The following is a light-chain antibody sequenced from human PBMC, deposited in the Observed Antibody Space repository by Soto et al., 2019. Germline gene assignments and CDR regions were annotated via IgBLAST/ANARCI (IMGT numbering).Light chain of an antibody. J-gene: IGKJ1*01. CDR2: DAS. V-gene: IGKV1-5*01. Sequence: DIQMTQSPSTLSASVGDRVTITCRASQSISSWLAWFQQKPGKAPKLLMYDASSLESGVPSRFSGSGSGTEFPLTISSLQPDDFATYYCQQYGTYLWTFGQGTKVDIK. CDR3: QQYGTYLWT. CDR1: QSISSW.